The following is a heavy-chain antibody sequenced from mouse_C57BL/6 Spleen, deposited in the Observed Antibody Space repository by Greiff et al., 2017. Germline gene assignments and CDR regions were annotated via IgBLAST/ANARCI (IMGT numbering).Heavy chain of an antibody. D-gene: IGHD3-2*02. CDR2: INPSNGGT. J-gene: IGHJ4*01. CDR3: ARSGSSGSMDY. V-gene: IGHV1-53*01. CDR1: GYTFTSYW. Sequence: QVQLKQSGTELVKPGASVKLSCKASGYTFTSYWMHWVKQRPGQGLEWIGNINPSNGGTNYNEKFKSKATLTVDKSSSTAYMQLSSLTSEDSAVYYCARSGSSGSMDYWGQGTSVTVSS.